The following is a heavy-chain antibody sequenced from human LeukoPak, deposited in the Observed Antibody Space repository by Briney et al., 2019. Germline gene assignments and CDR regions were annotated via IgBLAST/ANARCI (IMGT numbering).Heavy chain of an antibody. CDR3: ARDYAGSPDY. V-gene: IGHV3-74*03. J-gene: IGHJ4*02. CDR2: INGDGSTT. D-gene: IGHD3-10*01. Sequence: GGSLRLSCTDSGFTSSTYWINWVRQSPGKGLVWVALINGDGSTTTHADSVKGRFTISRDNAKNTAYLQMNSLRDEDTAVYFCARDYAGSPDYWGQGTLVTVSA. CDR1: GFTSSTYW.